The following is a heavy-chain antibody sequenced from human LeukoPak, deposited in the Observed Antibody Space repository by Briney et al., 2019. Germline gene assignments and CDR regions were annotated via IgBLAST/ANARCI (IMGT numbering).Heavy chain of an antibody. CDR3: ARHQEYYDFWSGYQNWFDP. D-gene: IGHD3-3*01. CDR1: GGSISSSSYY. J-gene: IGHJ5*02. CDR2: IYYSGST. V-gene: IGHV4-39*01. Sequence: PSETLSLTCTVSGGSISSSSYYWGWIRQPPGKGLEWIGSIYYSGSTYYNPSLKSRVTISVDTSKNQFSLKLSSVTAADTAVYHCARHQEYYDFWSGYQNWFDPWGQGTLVTVSS.